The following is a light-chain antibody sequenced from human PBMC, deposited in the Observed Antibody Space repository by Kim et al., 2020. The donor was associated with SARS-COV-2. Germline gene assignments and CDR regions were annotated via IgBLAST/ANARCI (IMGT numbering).Light chain of an antibody. V-gene: IGLV1-40*01. CDR1: SSNIGAGYD. J-gene: IGLJ2*01. CDR2: GNS. CDR3: QSYDSSLSGSGV. Sequence: RVTIACTGGSSNIGAGYDVPWYQQLPGTAPKLLIYGNSNRPSGVPDRFSGSKSGTSASLAITGLQAEDDADYYCQSYDSSLSGSGVFGGGTQLTVL.